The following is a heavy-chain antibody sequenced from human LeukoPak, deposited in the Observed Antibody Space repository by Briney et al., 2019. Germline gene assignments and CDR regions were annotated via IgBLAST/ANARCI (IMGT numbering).Heavy chain of an antibody. Sequence: GGSLRLSCAASGFTFSSYSMNWVRQAPGEGLEWVSSISSSTSYIYYADSVKGRFTISRDNAKNSLYLQMNSLRAEDTAVYYCARTTSLNWFDPWGQGTLVTVSS. CDR3: ARTTSLNWFDP. CDR2: ISSSTSYI. D-gene: IGHD4-17*01. V-gene: IGHV3-21*01. J-gene: IGHJ5*02. CDR1: GFTFSSYS.